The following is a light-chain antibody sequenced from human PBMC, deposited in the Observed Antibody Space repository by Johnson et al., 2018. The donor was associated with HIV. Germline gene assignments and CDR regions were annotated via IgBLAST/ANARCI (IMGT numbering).Light chain of an antibody. CDR1: SSNIGNNY. J-gene: IGLJ1*01. CDR2: ENN. CDR3: GTWDSSLSAGRYV. Sequence: QSVLTQPPSVSAAPGQKVTISCSGSSSNIGNNYVSWYQQLPGTAPKFLIYENNKRPSGIPDRFSGSKSGTSATLGITGLQTGDEADYYCGTWDSSLSAGRYVFGTGTKVTVL. V-gene: IGLV1-51*02.